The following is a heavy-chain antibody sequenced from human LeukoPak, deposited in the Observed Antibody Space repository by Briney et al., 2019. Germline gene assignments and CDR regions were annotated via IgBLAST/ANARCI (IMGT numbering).Heavy chain of an antibody. CDR3: ARGSQLAVAVNY. V-gene: IGHV4-39*01. D-gene: IGHD6-19*01. CDR2: IYYSGST. J-gene: IGHJ4*02. Sequence: SEILSLTCTVSGGSISSSSYYWGWIRQPPGKGLEWIGSIYYSGSTYYNPSLKSRVTISVDTSKNQFSLKLSSVTAADTAVYYCARGSQLAVAVNYWGQGTLVTVSP. CDR1: GGSISSSSYY.